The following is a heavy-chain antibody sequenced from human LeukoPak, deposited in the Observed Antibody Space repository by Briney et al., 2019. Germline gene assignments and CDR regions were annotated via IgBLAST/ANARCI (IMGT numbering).Heavy chain of an antibody. CDR1: GFTFSRYG. CDR2: IWSDVSNK. J-gene: IGHJ4*02. V-gene: IGHV3-33*01. CDR3: ARDRGSYGYGASDY. D-gene: IGHD5-18*01. Sequence: GGSLRLSCAASGFTFSRYGMHWVRQAPGKGLEWVAVIWSDVSNKYYVDSVKGRFTISRDNSKNTLYLQMNSLRAEDTALYYCARDRGSYGYGASDYWGQGTLSPSPQ.